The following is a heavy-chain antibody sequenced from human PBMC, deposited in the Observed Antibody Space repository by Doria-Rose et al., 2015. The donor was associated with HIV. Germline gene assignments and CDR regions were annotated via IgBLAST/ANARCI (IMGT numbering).Heavy chain of an antibody. CDR1: GFTFSSHR. CDR3: ATGVTLDY. Sequence: VQLVQSGGGLVRPGGSLRLSCATSGFTFSSHRLNWVRQAPGTGLDWVSSISSTSAYINYADSVRGRFTISRDNARNSLYLQMDSLRAEDTAIYYCATGVTLDYWGQGTLVTVSS. V-gene: IGHV3-21*01. CDR2: ISSTSAYI. J-gene: IGHJ4*02. D-gene: IGHD3-10*01.